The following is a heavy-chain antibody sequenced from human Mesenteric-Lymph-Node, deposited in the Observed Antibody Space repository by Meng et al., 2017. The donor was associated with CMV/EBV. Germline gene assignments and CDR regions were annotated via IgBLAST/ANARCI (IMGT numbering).Heavy chain of an antibody. J-gene: IGHJ5*02. CDR1: GFTFSSHN. CDR3: ARDPVPPPYDFWAGSPSFNWFDP. CDR2: ISSSSVTI. D-gene: IGHD3-3*01. V-gene: IGHV3-48*04. Sequence: GESLKISCTASGFTFSSHNMNWVRQAPGKGLEWVSYISSSSVTIYYADSVKGRFTISRDNAKNSLYLQMNSLRAEDTAFYYCARDPVPPPYDFWAGSPSFNWFDPWGQGTLVTVSS.